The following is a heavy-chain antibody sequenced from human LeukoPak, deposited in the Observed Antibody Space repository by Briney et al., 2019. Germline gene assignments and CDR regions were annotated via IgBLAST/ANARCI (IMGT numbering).Heavy chain of an antibody. CDR2: IYYSGST. J-gene: IGHJ6*03. D-gene: IGHD6-19*01. CDR1: GGSISSYY. Sequence: SETLSLTCTVSGGSISSYYWSWIRQPPGKGLEWIGYIYYSGSTNYNPSLKSRVTISVDTSKNQFSLKLSSVTAADTAAYYCARVGVNSSGLDYYYYYYYMDVWGKGTTVTVSS. V-gene: IGHV4-59*01. CDR3: ARVGVNSSGLDYYYYYYYMDV.